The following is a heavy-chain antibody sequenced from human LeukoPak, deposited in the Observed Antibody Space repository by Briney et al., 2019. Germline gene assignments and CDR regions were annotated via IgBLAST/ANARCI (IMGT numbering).Heavy chain of an antibody. V-gene: IGHV3-48*03. CDR3: ATLYGRDY. D-gene: IGHD4-17*01. Sequence: GGSLRLSCAASGLTFSSYEMNWVRQAPGQGLEWVSYIGPSGVNIYYADSVRGRFTISRNNAKSSVYLQMNSLTAEDTAIYYCATLYGRDYWGQGTPVTVSS. CDR2: IGPSGVNI. CDR1: GLTFSSYE. J-gene: IGHJ4*02.